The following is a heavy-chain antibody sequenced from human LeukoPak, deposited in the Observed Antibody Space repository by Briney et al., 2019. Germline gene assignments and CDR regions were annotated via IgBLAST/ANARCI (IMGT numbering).Heavy chain of an antibody. J-gene: IGHJ3*02. CDR1: GYTFTSYG. V-gene: IGHV1-18*01. CDR2: ISAYNGNT. D-gene: IGHD6-19*01. CDR3: ARVIWYSSGWPDAFDI. Sequence: GASVKVSCKASGYTFTSYGISWVRQAPGQGLEWMGWISAYNGNTNYAQKLQGRVTITTDTSTSTAYMELRSLRSDDTAVYYCARVIWYSSGWPDAFDIGGQGTMVTVS.